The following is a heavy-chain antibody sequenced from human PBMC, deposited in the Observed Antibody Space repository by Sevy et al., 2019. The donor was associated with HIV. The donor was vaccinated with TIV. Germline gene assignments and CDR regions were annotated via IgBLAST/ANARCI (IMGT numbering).Heavy chain of an antibody. V-gene: IGHV1-69*06. D-gene: IGHD5-18*01. CDR2: IIPNFGTA. CDR3: ARVPRGYSYEYYYNYMDV. CDR1: GGTFSSYA. Sequence: ASVKVSCKASGGTFSSYAISWVRQAPGQGLEWMGGIIPNFGTANYAQKFQGRVTITAGKSTSTAYMELSSLRSEDTAVYYCARVPRGYSYEYYYNYMDVWGKGTTVTVSS. J-gene: IGHJ6*03.